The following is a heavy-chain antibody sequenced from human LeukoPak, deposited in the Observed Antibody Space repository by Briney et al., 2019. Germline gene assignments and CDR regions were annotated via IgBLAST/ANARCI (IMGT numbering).Heavy chain of an antibody. CDR3: ARVGESPPYGMDF. CDR2: ISYDGSNK. J-gene: IGHJ6*02. CDR1: GFTFSSYA. Sequence: GGSLRLSCAASGFTFSSYAMHWVRQAPGKGLEWVAVISYDGSNKYYADSVKGRFTISRDNSKNTLYLQMNSLRAEDTAVYYCARVGESPPYGMDFWGQGTTVTVSS. D-gene: IGHD3-16*01. V-gene: IGHV3-30-3*01.